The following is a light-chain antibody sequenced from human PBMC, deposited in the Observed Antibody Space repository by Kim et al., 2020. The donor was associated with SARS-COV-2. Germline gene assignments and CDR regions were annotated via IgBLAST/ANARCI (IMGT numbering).Light chain of an antibody. CDR3: AAWDDSLNGYV. J-gene: IGLJ1*01. V-gene: IGLV1-44*01. CDR2: SNN. CDR1: SSNIGSNT. Sequence: ELTQPPSASGTPGQRVTISCSGSSSNIGSNTVNWYQQLPGTAPKLLIYSNNQRPSGVPDRFSGSKSGTSASLAISGLQSEDVADYYCAAWDDSLNGYVFGTGTKVTVL.